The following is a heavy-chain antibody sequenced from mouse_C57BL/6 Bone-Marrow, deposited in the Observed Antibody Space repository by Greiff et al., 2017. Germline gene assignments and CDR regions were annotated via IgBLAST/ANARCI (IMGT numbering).Heavy chain of an antibody. J-gene: IGHJ4*01. V-gene: IGHV1-69*01. CDR3: ARYHYGSSLYYAMDY. D-gene: IGHD1-1*01. Sequence: QVQLQQPGAELVMPGASVKLSCKASGYTFTSYWMHWVKQRPGQGLEWIGEIDPSDSYTNYNQKFKGKSTLTVDKSSSTAYMQLSSLTSEDSAVYYGARYHYGSSLYYAMDYWGQGTSVTVSS. CDR2: IDPSDSYT. CDR1: GYTFTSYW.